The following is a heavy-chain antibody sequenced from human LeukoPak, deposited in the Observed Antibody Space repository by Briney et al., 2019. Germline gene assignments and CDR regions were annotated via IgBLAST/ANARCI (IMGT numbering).Heavy chain of an antibody. V-gene: IGHV3-30-3*01. Sequence: GGSLRLSCAASGFTFSSYAMYWVRQAPGKGLEWVAVISYDGSNKYYADSVKGRFTISRDNSKNTLYLQMSSLRAEDTAVYYCAMTTVTAWYFDYWGQGTLVTVSS. CDR3: AMTTVTAWYFDY. CDR1: GFTFSSYA. D-gene: IGHD4-17*01. CDR2: ISYDGSNK. J-gene: IGHJ4*02.